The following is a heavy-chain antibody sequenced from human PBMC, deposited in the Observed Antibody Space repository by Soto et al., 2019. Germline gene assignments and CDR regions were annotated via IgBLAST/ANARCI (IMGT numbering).Heavy chain of an antibody. J-gene: IGHJ4*02. D-gene: IGHD6-13*01. CDR1: GFSLSTSGMC. CDR2: IDWDDDK. Sequence: EAGPTLVNPTQTLTLTCTFSGFSLSTSGMCVSWIRQPPGKALEWLALIDWDDDKYYSTSLKTRLTISKDTSKNQVVLTMTNMDPVDTATYYCARIGSSSWDFDYWRQGTLVTVSS. V-gene: IGHV2-70*01. CDR3: ARIGSSSWDFDY.